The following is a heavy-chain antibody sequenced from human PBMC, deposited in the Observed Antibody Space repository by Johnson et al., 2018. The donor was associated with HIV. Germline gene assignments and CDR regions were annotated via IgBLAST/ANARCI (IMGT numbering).Heavy chain of an antibody. Sequence: EVQLVESGGGLVQPGGSLRLSCAASGFTFSRYWMSWVRQAPGKGLEWVANINQDGSETYYVGSVKGRFTISRDNAKNSLFLQMDSLRAEDTAVYFCARPPAYLYKAAFSIWGQGTMVTVSS. V-gene: IGHV3-7*03. J-gene: IGHJ3*02. CDR1: GFTFSRYW. CDR2: INQDGSET. D-gene: IGHD3-16*02. CDR3: ARPPAYLYKAAFSI.